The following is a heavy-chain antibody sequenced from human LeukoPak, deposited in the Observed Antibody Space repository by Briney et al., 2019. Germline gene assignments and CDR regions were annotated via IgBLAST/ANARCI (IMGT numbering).Heavy chain of an antibody. CDR3: ARGLRITVWGQNWFDP. CDR2: IYYSGST. D-gene: IGHD1-14*01. J-gene: IGHJ5*02. Sequence: SETLSLTCTVSGGSISSYYWSWIRQPPGKGLEWIGYIYYSGSTNYNPSLKSRVTISVGTSKNQFSLKLSSVTAADTAVYYCARGLRITVWGQNWFDPWGQGTLVTVSS. V-gene: IGHV4-59*01. CDR1: GGSISSYY.